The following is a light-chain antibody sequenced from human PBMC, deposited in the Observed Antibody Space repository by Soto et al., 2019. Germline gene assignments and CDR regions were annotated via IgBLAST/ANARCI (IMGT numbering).Light chain of an antibody. CDR2: DAS. V-gene: IGKV3-11*01. CDR1: QSVGTF. CDR3: EQYDKSIT. J-gene: IGKJ4*01. Sequence: EIVLTQSPATLSLSPGERATLSCRASQSVGTFFAWYQQKPGQAPRLLIYDASNRATGIPARFSGSGSGTDFTLTISSLEPEDFAVYYCEQYDKSITFGGGTKVDIK.